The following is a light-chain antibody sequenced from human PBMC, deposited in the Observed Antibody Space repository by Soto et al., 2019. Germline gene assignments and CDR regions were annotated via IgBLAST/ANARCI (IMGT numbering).Light chain of an antibody. CDR3: QQYETFSGT. CDR2: DAS. J-gene: IGKJ1*01. CDR1: QSVSGW. V-gene: IGKV1-5*01. Sequence: DIQMTQSPSTLYATVGDTVTVTCRASQSVSGWLAWYQQKPGEAPKLLIYDASALPRGAPSRFSGSGSGTKFTLTIASLQPDDFATYYCQQYETFSGTFGPGTKVDIK.